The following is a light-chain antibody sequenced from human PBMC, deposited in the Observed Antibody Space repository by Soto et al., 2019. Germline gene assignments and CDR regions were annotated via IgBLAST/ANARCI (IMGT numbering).Light chain of an antibody. CDR2: RVS. V-gene: IGKV3-20*01. Sequence: EIVLTQSPGTLSLSPGERATLSCRASQTITTLAWYQRKPGQAPRLLIYRVSSRATGVPDRFSGSGSGTDYTLTISRPEPEDYAVYYCQQYGNLPLTFSGGTKVDIK. J-gene: IGKJ4*01. CDR3: QQYGNLPLT. CDR1: QTITT.